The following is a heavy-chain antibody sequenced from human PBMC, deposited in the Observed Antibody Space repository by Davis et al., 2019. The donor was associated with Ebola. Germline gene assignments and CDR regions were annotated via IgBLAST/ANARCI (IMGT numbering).Heavy chain of an antibody. D-gene: IGHD3-9*01. CDR2: IIPIFGTA. CDR3: ARGTYYDILTGYRENYYYGMDV. J-gene: IGHJ6*02. Sequence: SVKVSCKASGGTFSSYAISWVRQAPGQGLEWMGGIIPIFGTANYAQKFQGRVTMTTDTSTSTAYMELRSLRSDDTAVYYCARGTYYDILTGYRENYYYGMDVWGQGTTVTVSS. CDR1: GGTFSSYA. V-gene: IGHV1-69*05.